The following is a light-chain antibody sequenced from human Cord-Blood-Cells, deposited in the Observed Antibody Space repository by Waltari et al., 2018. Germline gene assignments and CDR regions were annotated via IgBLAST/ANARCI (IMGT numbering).Light chain of an antibody. CDR3: QQNYSTPFT. CDR1: QSISSY. J-gene: IGKJ3*01. CDR2: AAS. Sequence: DIPMTQPPSSLSASVGDRVTITCRASQSISSYLNWYQQKPGKAPKLLIYAASSLQSGVPSRFSGSGSGTDFTLTISSLQPEDFATYYCQQNYSTPFTFGPGTKVDIK. V-gene: IGKV1-39*01.